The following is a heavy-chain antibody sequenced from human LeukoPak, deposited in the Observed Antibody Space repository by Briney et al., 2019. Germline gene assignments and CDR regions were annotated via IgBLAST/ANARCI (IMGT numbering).Heavy chain of an antibody. J-gene: IGHJ6*03. Sequence: GGSLRLSCTVSGFTVSSNSMSWVRQAPGKGLEWVSFIYSDNTHYSDSVKGRLTISRDNAKNSLYLQMNSLRAEDTAVYYCARNYYYYMDVWGKGTTVTVSS. CDR1: GFTVSSNS. CDR2: IYSDNT. CDR3: ARNYYYYMDV. V-gene: IGHV3-53*01.